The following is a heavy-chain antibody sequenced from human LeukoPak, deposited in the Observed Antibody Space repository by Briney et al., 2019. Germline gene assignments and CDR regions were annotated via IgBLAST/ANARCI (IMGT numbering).Heavy chain of an antibody. V-gene: IGHV4-59*01. CDR3: ARTTEGGYTYNYFYYYYMDV. CDR1: GGSISSYY. D-gene: IGHD5-18*01. J-gene: IGHJ6*03. Sequence: SETLSLTCTASGGSISSYYWSWIRQPPGKGLEWIGYIYYSGSTNYNPSLKSRISISVDTSKNQFSLKLSSVTAADTAVYYCARTTEGGYTYNYFYYYYMDVWGKGATVTISS. CDR2: IYYSGST.